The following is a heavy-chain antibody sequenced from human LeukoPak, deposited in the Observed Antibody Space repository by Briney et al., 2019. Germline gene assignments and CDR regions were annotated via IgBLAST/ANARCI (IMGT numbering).Heavy chain of an antibody. Sequence: ASVKVSCKASGGTFSSYAISWVRQAPGQGLEWMGIINPSGGSASYAQKFQGRVTMTRDTSTSTVYMELSSLRSEDTAVYYCAREGYSGSYNPKGYWGQGTLVTVSS. J-gene: IGHJ4*02. CDR2: INPSGGSA. CDR1: GGTFSSYA. D-gene: IGHD1-26*01. CDR3: AREGYSGSYNPKGY. V-gene: IGHV1-46*01.